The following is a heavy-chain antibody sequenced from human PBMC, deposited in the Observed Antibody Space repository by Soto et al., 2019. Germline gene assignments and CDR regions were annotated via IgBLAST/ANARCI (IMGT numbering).Heavy chain of an antibody. CDR1: GFTFSSYW. D-gene: IGHD2-8*01. J-gene: IGHJ6*03. V-gene: IGHV3-7*01. CDR3: ARDPRGDIVLIQGPLYLDYYYMDV. Sequence: GGSLRLSCAASGFTFSSYWMSWVRQAPGKGLEWVANIKQDGSEKYYVDSVKGRFTISRDNAKNSLYLQMNSLRAEDTAVYYCARDPRGDIVLIQGPLYLDYYYMDVWGKGTTVTVSS. CDR2: IKQDGSEK.